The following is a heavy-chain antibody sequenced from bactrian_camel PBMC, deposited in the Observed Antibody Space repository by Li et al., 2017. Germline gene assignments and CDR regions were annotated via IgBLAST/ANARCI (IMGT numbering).Heavy chain of an antibody. CDR1: GYTYNRNC. CDR2: LEPNSGRT. CDR3: AARGPYCYTKLSVRDFTY. V-gene: IGHV3S1*01. D-gene: IGHD2*01. Sequence: HVQLVESGGGSVQAGGSLRLSCAASGYTYNRNCMAWFRQAPGKGREGVATLEPNSGRTYYADSVKGRFTISRDNTKDMLYLQMNSLKPEDTAMYYCAARGPYCYTKLSVRDFTYWGQGTQVTVS. J-gene: IGHJ6*01.